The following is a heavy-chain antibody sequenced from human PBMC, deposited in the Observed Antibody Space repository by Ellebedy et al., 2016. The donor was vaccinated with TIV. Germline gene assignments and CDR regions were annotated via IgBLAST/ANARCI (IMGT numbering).Heavy chain of an antibody. V-gene: IGHV5-51*01. J-gene: IGHJ4*02. D-gene: IGHD3-10*01. CDR2: IYPGDSDT. CDR1: GYSFTTYW. Sequence: KVSCKASGYSFTTYWIGWVRQMPGKGLEWMGIIYPGDSDTRYSPSFQGQVSITVDRSINTAYLRWNSLKASDTALYYCARGSLTDLDYWGQGTLVTVSS. CDR3: ARGSLTDLDY.